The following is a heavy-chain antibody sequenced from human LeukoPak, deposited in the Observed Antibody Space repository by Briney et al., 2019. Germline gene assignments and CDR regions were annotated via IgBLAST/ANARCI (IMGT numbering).Heavy chain of an antibody. CDR1: GGSIRSHC. V-gene: IGHV4-59*11. CDR3: ARGAAPHYSDY. Sequence: WETLSLTCTVSGGSIRSHCWSWVRQPPGKGLGWIGYIYFSGSTNYDPSLKSRVTISMGTSENQFSLKLSSVTAADTAVYYCARGAAPHYSDYWGQGTLVTVSS. CDR2: IYFSGST. D-gene: IGHD6-6*01. J-gene: IGHJ4*02.